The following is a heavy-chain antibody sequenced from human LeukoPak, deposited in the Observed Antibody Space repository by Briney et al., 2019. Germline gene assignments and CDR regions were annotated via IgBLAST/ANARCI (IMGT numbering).Heavy chain of an antibody. CDR3: ARTLRLGTPRAFDI. J-gene: IGHJ3*02. D-gene: IGHD1-14*01. Sequence: GGSLRLSCVVSGFTFSSYWMNWVRQAPGKGLEWVANIHEDGSDKYYVGSVKGRFTISRDNAKNSLYLQMNSLRAEDTALYYCARTLRLGTPRAFDIWGRGTVVTVSS. CDR1: GFTFSSYW. V-gene: IGHV3-7*05. CDR2: IHEDGSDK.